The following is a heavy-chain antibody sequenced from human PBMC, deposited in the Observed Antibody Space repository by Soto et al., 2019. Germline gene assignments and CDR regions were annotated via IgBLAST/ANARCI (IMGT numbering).Heavy chain of an antibody. Sequence: SETLSLTCTVSGGSISSGGYYWSWIRQHPGKGLEWIGYIYYSGSTYYNPSLKSRVTISVDTSKNQFSLKLSSVTAAGTAVYYCARRAPTIYGDYYYYCGMDVWGQGTTVTVSS. CDR3: ARRAPTIYGDYYYYCGMDV. D-gene: IGHD4-17*01. J-gene: IGHJ6*02. CDR2: IYYSGST. CDR1: GGSISSGGYY. V-gene: IGHV4-31*03.